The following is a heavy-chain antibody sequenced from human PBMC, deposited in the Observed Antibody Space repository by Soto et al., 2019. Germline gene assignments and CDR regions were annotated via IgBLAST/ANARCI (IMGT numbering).Heavy chain of an antibody. V-gene: IGHV1-2*02. CDR1: GYTFTGYY. Sequence: TSVKVSCKASGYTFTGYYMHWVRQAPGQGLEWMGWINPNSGGTNYAQKFQGRVTMTRDTSISSAYMELSRLISDDTAVYYCARDDGVRAFDIWGQGTMVTVSS. D-gene: IGHD3-16*01. CDR2: INPNSGGT. CDR3: ARDDGVRAFDI. J-gene: IGHJ3*02.